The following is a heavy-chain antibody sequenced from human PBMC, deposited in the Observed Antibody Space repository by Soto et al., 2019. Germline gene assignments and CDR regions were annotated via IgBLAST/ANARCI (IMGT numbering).Heavy chain of an antibody. CDR2: INHSGST. J-gene: IGHJ6*02. D-gene: IGHD1-7*01. Sequence: SETLSLTCAVYGGSFSGYYWSWIRQPPGKGLEWIGEINHSGSTNYNPSLKSRVTISVDTSKNQFSLKLSSVTAADTAVYYCARGIPTEDITGTTPVLYYDMDVWGQGTTVTVSS. CDR3: ARGIPTEDITGTTPVLYYDMDV. CDR1: GGSFSGYY. V-gene: IGHV4-34*01.